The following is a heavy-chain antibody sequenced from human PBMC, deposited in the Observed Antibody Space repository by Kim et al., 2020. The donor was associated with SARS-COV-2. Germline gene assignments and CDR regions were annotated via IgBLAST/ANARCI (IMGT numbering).Heavy chain of an antibody. V-gene: IGHV4-39*01. CDR3: ARGGFDILTGYYYIDY. CDR2: IYYSGST. J-gene: IGHJ4*02. CDR1: GGSISSSSYY. Sequence: SETLSLTCTVSGGSISSSSYYWGWIRQPPGKGLEWIGSIYYSGSTYYNPSLKSRVTISVDTSKNQFSLKLSSVTAADTAVYYCARGGFDILTGYYYIDYWGQGTLVTVSS. D-gene: IGHD3-9*01.